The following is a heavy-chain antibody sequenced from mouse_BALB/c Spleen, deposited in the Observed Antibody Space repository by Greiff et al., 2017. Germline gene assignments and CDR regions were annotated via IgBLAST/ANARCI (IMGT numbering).Heavy chain of an antibody. Sequence: DVQLQESGGGLVQPGGSLKLSCAASGFDFSRYWMSWVRQAPGKGLEWIGEINPDSSTINYTPSLKDKFIISRDNAKNTLYLQMSKVRSEDTALYYCASIYYDYDADYAMDYWGQGTSVTVSS. D-gene: IGHD2-4*01. J-gene: IGHJ4*01. CDR2: INPDSSTI. V-gene: IGHV4-1*02. CDR3: ASIYYDYDADYAMDY. CDR1: GFDFSRYW.